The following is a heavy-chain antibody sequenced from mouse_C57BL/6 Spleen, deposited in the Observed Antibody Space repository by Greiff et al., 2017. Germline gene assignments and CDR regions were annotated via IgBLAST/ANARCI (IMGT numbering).Heavy chain of an antibody. CDR3: ALITTVVAPYWYFGV. CDR1: GYTFTSYW. CDR2: IYPGSGST. Sequence: VQLKQPGAELVKPGASVKMSCKASGYTFTSYWITWVKQRPGQGLEWIGYIYPGSGSTNYNEKFKSKATLTVDTSSTTAYMQLSSLTSEDSAVDFCALITTVVAPYWYFGVWGTGTTVTVSS. D-gene: IGHD1-1*01. J-gene: IGHJ1*03. V-gene: IGHV1-55*01.